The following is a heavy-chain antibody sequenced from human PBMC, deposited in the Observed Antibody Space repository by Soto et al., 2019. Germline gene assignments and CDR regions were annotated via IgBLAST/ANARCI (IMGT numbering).Heavy chain of an antibody. Sequence: EVQLVESGGGLVQPGGSLRLSCATSGFIFSNFWVNWVRQAPGNGLEWVANIKQDGSDKKYADSVAGRFTISRYNAKSSLYLQMSDLRVEDTAVYYCSFGMSSGVPDDIVFDFWGQGTQVTVSS. CDR3: SFGMSSGVPDDIVFDF. CDR2: IKQDGSDK. CDR1: GFIFSNFW. V-gene: IGHV3-7*03. D-gene: IGHD6-19*01. J-gene: IGHJ4*02.